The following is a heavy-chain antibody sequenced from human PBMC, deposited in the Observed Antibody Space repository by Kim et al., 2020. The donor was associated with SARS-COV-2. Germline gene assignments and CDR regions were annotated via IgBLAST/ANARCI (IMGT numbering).Heavy chain of an antibody. CDR1: GFSVSSSY. CDR3: ARRENWKSGDY. Sequence: GGSLRLSCAASGFSVSSSYMTWVRQAPGKGLEWVSVIYSGGNTYYADSVKGRFSISRDNSKNTLYLQMNSLRAGDTAVYYCARRENWKSGDYWGQGTLVTVSS. CDR2: IYSGGNT. J-gene: IGHJ4*02. D-gene: IGHD1-1*01. V-gene: IGHV3-66*01.